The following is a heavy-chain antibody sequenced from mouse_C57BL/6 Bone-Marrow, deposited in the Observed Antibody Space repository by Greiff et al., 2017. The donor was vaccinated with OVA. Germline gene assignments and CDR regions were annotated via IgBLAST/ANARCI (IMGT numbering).Heavy chain of an antibody. CDR3: ADLSATGFAY. CDR1: GYAFSSSW. V-gene: IGHV1-82*01. J-gene: IGHJ3*01. CDR2: IYPGDGDT. D-gene: IGHD1-1*01. Sequence: QVQLQQSGPELVKPGASVKISCKASGYAFSSSWMNWVKQRPGKGLEWIGRIYPGDGDTNYNGKFKGKATLTADKSSSTAYMQLSSLTSEDSAVYFCADLSATGFAYWGQGTLVTVSA.